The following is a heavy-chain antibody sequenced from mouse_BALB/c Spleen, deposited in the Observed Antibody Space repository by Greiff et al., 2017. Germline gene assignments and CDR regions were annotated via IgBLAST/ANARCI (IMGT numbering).Heavy chain of an antibody. Sequence: VQLKESGPGLVKPSQSLSLTCSVTGYSITSGYYWNWIRQFPGNKLEWMGYISYDGSNNYNPSLKNRISITRDTSKNQFFLKLNSVTTEDTATYYCAREYGYYGSSYGAMDYWGQGTSVTVSS. CDR2: ISYDGSN. V-gene: IGHV3-6*02. CDR1: GYSITSGYY. CDR3: AREYGYYGSSYGAMDY. J-gene: IGHJ4*01. D-gene: IGHD1-1*01.